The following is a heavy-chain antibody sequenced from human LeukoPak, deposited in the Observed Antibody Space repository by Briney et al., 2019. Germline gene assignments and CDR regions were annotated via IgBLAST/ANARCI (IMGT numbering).Heavy chain of an antibody. Sequence: GRSLRLSCAASGFTFSSYAMHWVRQAPGKGLAWVAVISYDGSNKYYADSVKGRFTISRDNSKNTLYLQMNSLRAEDTAVYYCARDPYSSGWYYFDYWGQGTLVTVSS. J-gene: IGHJ4*02. CDR3: ARDPYSSGWYYFDY. D-gene: IGHD6-19*01. CDR2: ISYDGSNK. CDR1: GFTFSSYA. V-gene: IGHV3-30-3*01.